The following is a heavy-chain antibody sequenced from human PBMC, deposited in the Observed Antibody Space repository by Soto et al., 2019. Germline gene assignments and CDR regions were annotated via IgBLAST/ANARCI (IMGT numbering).Heavy chain of an antibody. CDR1: GGSISSSSYY. CDR3: ARRGKYQLLSGLGYYGMDV. V-gene: IGHV4-39*01. D-gene: IGHD2-2*01. J-gene: IGHJ6*02. CDR2: IYYSGST. Sequence: KPSETLSLTCTVSGGSISSSSYYWGWIRQPPGKGLEWIGSIYYSGSTYYNPSPKSRVTISVDTSKNQFSLKLSSVTAADTAVYYCARRGKYQLLSGLGYYGMDVWGQGTTVTVSS.